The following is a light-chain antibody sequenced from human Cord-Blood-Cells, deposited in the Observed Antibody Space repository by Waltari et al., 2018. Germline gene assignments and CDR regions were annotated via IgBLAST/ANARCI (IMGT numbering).Light chain of an antibody. V-gene: IGLV2-14*01. CDR1: SSDVVGYIY. CDR3: SSYTSSSTYV. Sequence: QSALTQPASVSGSPGQSITISCTGTSSDVVGYIYVSWYQQPPGKAPKLMIYDVSNLPSGVSNRFSGSKSGNTASLTISGLQAEDEADYYCSSYTSSSTYVFGTGTKVTVL. J-gene: IGLJ1*01. CDR2: DVS.